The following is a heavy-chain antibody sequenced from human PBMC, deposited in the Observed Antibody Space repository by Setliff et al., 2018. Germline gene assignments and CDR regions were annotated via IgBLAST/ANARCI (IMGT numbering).Heavy chain of an antibody. Sequence: SETLSLTCAVYGGSFSGYYWSWIRQPPGKGLGWIGEINHSGSTNYNPSLKSRVTISVDTSKNQFSLKLSSVTAADTAVYYCARGRIAAALYYFDYWGQGTLVTVSS. CDR2: INHSGST. CDR3: ARGRIAAALYYFDY. D-gene: IGHD6-13*01. CDR1: GGSFSGYY. V-gene: IGHV4-34*01. J-gene: IGHJ4*02.